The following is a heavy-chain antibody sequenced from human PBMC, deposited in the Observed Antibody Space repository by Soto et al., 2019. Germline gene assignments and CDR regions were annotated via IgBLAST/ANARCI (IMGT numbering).Heavy chain of an antibody. Sequence: EVQLVESGGGLIQPGGSLRLSCAASGFTVSSNYMSWVRQAPGKGLEWVSVIYSGGSTYYADSVKGRFTISRDNSKNTLNLQRNSRRPENTAGNNGAGVRLKSVNPENSRHGGKGTRVTVPP. CDR3: AGVRLKSVNPENSRH. CDR1: GFTVSSNY. J-gene: IGHJ1*01. CDR2: IYSGGST. V-gene: IGHV3-53*01. D-gene: IGHD3-10*01.